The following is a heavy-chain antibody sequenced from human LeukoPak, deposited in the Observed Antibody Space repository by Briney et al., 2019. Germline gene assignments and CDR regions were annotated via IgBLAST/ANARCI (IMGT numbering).Heavy chain of an antibody. D-gene: IGHD5-18*01. CDR3: ARDPGYSYGFDH. J-gene: IGHJ4*02. Sequence: SETLSLTRTVSGGSISSGSYYWSWIRQPAGKGLEWIGRIYTSGSTNYSPSLKSRVTISVDTSKNQFSLKLSSVTAADMAVYYCARDPGYSYGFDHWGQGTLVTVSS. V-gene: IGHV4-61*02. CDR2: IYTSGST. CDR1: GGSISSGSYY.